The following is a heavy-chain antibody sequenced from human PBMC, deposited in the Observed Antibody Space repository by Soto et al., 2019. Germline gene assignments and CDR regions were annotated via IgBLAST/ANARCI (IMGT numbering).Heavy chain of an antibody. Sequence: EVQLLESGGGLVQPGESLRLSCAASGFTFSSYAMSWVRQAPGKGLEWVSVISGSDDSTYYADSVKGRFTISRDNSKNTLYLQMISLRAEDTAVYYCAKRSSSSTFDYWGQGTLVTFSS. CDR2: ISGSDDST. J-gene: IGHJ4*02. V-gene: IGHV3-23*01. CDR3: AKRSSSSTFDY. D-gene: IGHD6-6*01. CDR1: GFTFSSYA.